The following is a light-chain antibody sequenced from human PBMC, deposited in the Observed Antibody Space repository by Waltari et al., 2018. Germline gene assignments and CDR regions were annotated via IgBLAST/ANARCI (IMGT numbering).Light chain of an antibody. Sequence: DIQVTQSPSSLSASIGDRVPITCQASQDISHYLNWYQHRPGTAPKVLIYDASYLKSGVPSRFSGSGSGTDFTLTISSLQPEDFATYYCQQSYSTPWTFGQGTKVEIK. CDR3: QQSYSTPWT. CDR1: QDISHY. J-gene: IGKJ1*01. CDR2: DAS. V-gene: IGKV1-39*01.